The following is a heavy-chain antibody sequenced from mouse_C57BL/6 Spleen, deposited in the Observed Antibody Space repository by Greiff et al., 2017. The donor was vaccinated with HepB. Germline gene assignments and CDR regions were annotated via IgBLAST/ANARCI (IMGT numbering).Heavy chain of an antibody. J-gene: IGHJ2*01. CDR2: IYPRSGNT. V-gene: IGHV1-81*01. CDR1: GYTFTSYG. CDR3: ARGDSNYQDYFDY. D-gene: IGHD2-5*01. Sequence: QVQLKESGAELARPGASVKLSCKASGYTFTSYGISWVKQRTGQGLEWIGEIYPRSGNTYYNEKFKGKATLTADKSSSTAYMELRSLTSEDSAVYFCARGDSNYQDYFDYWGQGTTLTVSS.